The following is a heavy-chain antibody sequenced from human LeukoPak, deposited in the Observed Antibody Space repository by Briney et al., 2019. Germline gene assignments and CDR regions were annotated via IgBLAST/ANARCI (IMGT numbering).Heavy chain of an antibody. D-gene: IGHD3-3*01. CDR1: GFTFSSYA. V-gene: IGHV3-23*01. CDR2: ISGSGGST. Sequence: GGSLRLSCAASGFTFSSYAMSWVRQAPGKGLEWVSAISGSGGSTYYADSVKGRFTISRDNSKNTLYLQMNSLRAEDTAVYYCARDQDFRSGRYRRDFDYWGQGTLVTVSS. J-gene: IGHJ4*02. CDR3: ARDQDFRSGRYRRDFDY.